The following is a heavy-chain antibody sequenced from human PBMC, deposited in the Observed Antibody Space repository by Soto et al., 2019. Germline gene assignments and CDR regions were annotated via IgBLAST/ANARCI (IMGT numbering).Heavy chain of an antibody. V-gene: IGHV3-21*01. D-gene: IGHD6-19*01. CDR2: ISSSASYI. J-gene: IGHJ4*02. CDR1: GFSFDYFG. CDR3: ARSRTHWLASDS. Sequence: EVQLVESGGGLVKSGGSLTLSCGASGFSFDYFGMTWVRQAPGKGLEWVSFISSSASYIYYADSVKGQFTVSRDKAKISLNLQMNSLRAKDTAVYYCARSRTHWLASDSWGQGTLVTVSA.